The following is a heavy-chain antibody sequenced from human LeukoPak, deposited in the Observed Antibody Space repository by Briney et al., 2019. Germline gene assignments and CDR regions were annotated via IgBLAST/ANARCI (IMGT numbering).Heavy chain of an antibody. CDR3: VKGYCSSISCYGDY. Sequence: PGGSLRLSCSASGFTFSAYAMYWVRQAPGKGLEYVSGISNNGGSSFYADSVKGRFTISRDNSKNTLYLQMSSLRAEDTAVYYCVKGYCSSISCYGDYWGQGTLVTFSS. D-gene: IGHD2-2*01. CDR2: ISNNGGSS. CDR1: GFTFSAYA. J-gene: IGHJ4*02. V-gene: IGHV3-64D*09.